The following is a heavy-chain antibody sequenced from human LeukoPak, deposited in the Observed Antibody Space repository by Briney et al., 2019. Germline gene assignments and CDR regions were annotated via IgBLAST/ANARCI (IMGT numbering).Heavy chain of an antibody. D-gene: IGHD3-10*01. J-gene: IGHJ4*02. V-gene: IGHV1-18*01. Sequence: ASVKVSCKTSGYTFSSFGITWVRQAPGQGLEWMGWISAYNGNTNYVEKLRGRVTMTTDRSTATAYMELRSLTSDDTAMYYCASLDYYGSGSYSPDYWGQGTLVTVSS. CDR1: GYTFSSFG. CDR3: ASLDYYGSGSYSPDY. CDR2: ISAYNGNT.